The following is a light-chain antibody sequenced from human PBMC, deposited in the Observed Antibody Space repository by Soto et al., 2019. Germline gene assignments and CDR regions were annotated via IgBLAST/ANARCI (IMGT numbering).Light chain of an antibody. J-gene: IGLJ2*01. CDR3: AAWDDSLSGHVV. CDR2: RNN. CDR1: SSNIGSNY. V-gene: IGLV1-47*01. Sequence: QSVLTQPPSASGSPGQRVTISCSGSSSNIGSNYVYWYQQLPATAPKLLIYRNNQRPSGVPDRFSGSKSGTAASLAISGLRSEDEAEYYCAAWDDSLSGHVVFGGGTQLTVL.